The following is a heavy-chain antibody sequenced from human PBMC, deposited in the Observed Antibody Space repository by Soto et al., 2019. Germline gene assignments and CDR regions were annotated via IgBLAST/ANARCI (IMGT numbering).Heavy chain of an antibody. CDR2: ISGSGGST. D-gene: IGHD2-15*01. Sequence: GGSLRLSCAASGFTFSSYAMSWVRQAPGKGLEWVSAISGSGGSTYYADSVKGRFTISRDNSKNTLYLQMNSLRAEDTAVYYCAKVKAVVSYYGMDVWGQGTTVTVSS. V-gene: IGHV3-23*01. CDR3: AKVKAVVSYYGMDV. J-gene: IGHJ6*02. CDR1: GFTFSSYA.